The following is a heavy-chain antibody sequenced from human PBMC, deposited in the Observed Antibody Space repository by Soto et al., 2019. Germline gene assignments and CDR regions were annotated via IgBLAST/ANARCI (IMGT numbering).Heavy chain of an antibody. CDR2: IIPIFGTA. CDR1: GGTFSSYS. J-gene: IGHJ6*02. D-gene: IGHD6-19*01. V-gene: IGHV1-69*13. CDR3: AGCTIIAVAAHDYYYYGMDV. Sequence: SVKVSCKASGGTFSSYSISWVRQAPGQGLEWMGGIIPIFGTANYAQKFQGRVTITADESTSTAYMELSSLRSEDTAVYYCAGCTIIAVAAHDYYYYGMDVWGQGTTVTVS.